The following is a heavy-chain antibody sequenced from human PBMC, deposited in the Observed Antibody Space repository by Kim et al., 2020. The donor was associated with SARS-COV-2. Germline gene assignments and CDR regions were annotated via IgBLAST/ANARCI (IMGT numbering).Heavy chain of an antibody. J-gene: IGHJ3*02. D-gene: IGHD3-9*01. CDR1: GFTFSSYG. V-gene: IGHV3-33*01. CDR3: ARDGLLMRGAFVI. Sequence: GGSLRLSCAASGFTFSSYGMHWVRQAPGKGLEWVAVIWYDGSNKYYADSVKGRFTISRDNSKNTLYLQMNSLRAEDTAVYYCARDGLLMRGAFVIWGPGTMVTVSS. CDR2: IWYDGSNK.